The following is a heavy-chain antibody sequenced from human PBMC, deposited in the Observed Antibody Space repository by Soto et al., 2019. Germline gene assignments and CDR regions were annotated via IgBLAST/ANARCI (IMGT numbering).Heavy chain of an antibody. CDR2: ISGSGVST. D-gene: IGHD6-19*01. Sequence: EVQLLESGGGLVQPGGSLRLSCAASGFTFSSYAMSWVRQAPGKGLEWVSAISGSGVSTYYADSVKGRFTISRDNSKNTLYLQMNSLRAEDTAVYYCAKVGEHSSGWANFDYWGQGTLVTVSS. CDR1: GFTFSSYA. CDR3: AKVGEHSSGWANFDY. V-gene: IGHV3-23*01. J-gene: IGHJ4*02.